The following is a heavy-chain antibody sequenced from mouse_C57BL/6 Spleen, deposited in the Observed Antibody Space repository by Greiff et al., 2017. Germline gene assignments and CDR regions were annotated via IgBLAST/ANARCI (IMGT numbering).Heavy chain of an antibody. CDR2: IYPGSGST. CDR1: GYTFTSYW. Sequence: VKLQQPGAELVKPGASVKMSCKASGYTFTSYWITWVKQRPGQGLEWIGDIYPGSGSTNYNEKFKSKATLTVDTSSSTAYMQLSSLTSEDSAVYYCARGSDYDYDGFAYWGQGTLVTVSA. CDR3: ARGSDYDYDGFAY. D-gene: IGHD2-4*01. J-gene: IGHJ3*01. V-gene: IGHV1-55*01.